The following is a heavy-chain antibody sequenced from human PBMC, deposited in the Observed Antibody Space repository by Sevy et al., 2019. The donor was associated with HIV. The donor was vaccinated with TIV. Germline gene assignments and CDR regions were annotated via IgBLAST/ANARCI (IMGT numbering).Heavy chain of an antibody. CDR2: IRSKAYGGTT. CDR3: TRGPPLWFGELFPDY. Sequence: GGSLRLSCTASGFTFGDYAMSWFRQAPGKGLEWVGFIRSKAYGGTTEYAASVKGRFTISRDDSKSMAYLQMNSLKTEDTAVYYCTRGPPLWFGELFPDYWGQGTLVTVSS. CDR1: GFTFGDYA. J-gene: IGHJ4*02. V-gene: IGHV3-49*03. D-gene: IGHD3-10*01.